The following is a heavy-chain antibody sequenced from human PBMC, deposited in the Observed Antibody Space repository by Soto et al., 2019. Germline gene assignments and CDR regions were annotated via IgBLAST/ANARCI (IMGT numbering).Heavy chain of an antibody. CDR3: SADHPHTAIGWPV. Sequence: SVKVSCKASGFDFGSFGIQFLRQTRGRGLEWIGWIVVASGRTNYARQFQGRVAFSRDMSSTTAYMDLYDLKSDDTAVYFCSADHPHTAIGWPVWGQGTKVTVSS. J-gene: IGHJ6*02. CDR2: IVVASGRT. CDR1: GFDFGSFG. V-gene: IGHV1-58*02.